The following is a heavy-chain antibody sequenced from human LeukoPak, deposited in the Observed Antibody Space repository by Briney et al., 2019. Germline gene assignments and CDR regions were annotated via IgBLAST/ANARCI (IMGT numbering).Heavy chain of an antibody. J-gene: IGHJ6*02. Sequence: SETLSLTCTVSGGSLTSYYWSWVRQPPGKGLEWIGYIYYSGTTNYNPSLKSRVTISVDTSNNQFSLKLSSVTAADTAVYYCAREDPQTTVPEGLDVWGQGTTVTVSS. D-gene: IGHD4-17*01. CDR3: AREDPQTTVPEGLDV. CDR1: GGSLTSYY. V-gene: IGHV4-59*01. CDR2: IYYSGTT.